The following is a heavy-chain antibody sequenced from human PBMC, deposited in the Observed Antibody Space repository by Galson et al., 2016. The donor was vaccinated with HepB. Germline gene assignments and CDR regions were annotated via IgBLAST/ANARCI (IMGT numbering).Heavy chain of an antibody. D-gene: IGHD3-10*01. V-gene: IGHV3-21*01. CDR3: ARDQWIGEFFGWFDP. CDR1: GFTISNYG. CDR2: FSSSGNYI. Sequence: SLRLSCAVSGFTISNYGMNWVRQAPGKGLEWVSSFSSSGNYIYYADSVKGRFTISRDNARNSVSLQMNSLRVEDTAVYFCARDQWIGEFFGWFDPWGQGTQVTVSS. J-gene: IGHJ5*02.